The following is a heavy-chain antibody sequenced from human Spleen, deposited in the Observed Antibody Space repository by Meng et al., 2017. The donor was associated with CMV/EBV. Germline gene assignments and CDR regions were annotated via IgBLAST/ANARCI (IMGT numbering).Heavy chain of an antibody. CDR1: GFTFSSYW. D-gene: IGHD7-27*01. CDR3: ARLGVNDAFDI. J-gene: IGHJ3*02. Sequence: GESLKISCAASGFTFSSYWMSWVRQAPGKGLEWVANIKQDGSEKYYVDSVKGRFTISRDNAKNSLYLQMNSLRAEDTAVYYCARLGVNDAFDIWGQGTMVTVSS. V-gene: IGHV3-7*01. CDR2: IKQDGSEK.